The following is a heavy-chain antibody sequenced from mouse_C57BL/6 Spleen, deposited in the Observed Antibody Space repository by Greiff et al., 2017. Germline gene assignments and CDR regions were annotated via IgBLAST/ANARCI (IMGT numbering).Heavy chain of an antibody. V-gene: IGHV5-16*01. D-gene: IGHD2-4*01. J-gene: IGHJ2*01. CDR2: INYDGSST. CDR3: AREGYDYPYYFDY. CDR1: GFTFSDYY. Sequence: EVQLVASEGGLVQPGSSMKLSCTASGFTFSDYYMAWVRQVPEKGLEWVANINYDGSSTYYLDSLKSRFIISRDNAKNILYLQMSSLKSEDTATYYCAREGYDYPYYFDYWGQGTTLTVSS.